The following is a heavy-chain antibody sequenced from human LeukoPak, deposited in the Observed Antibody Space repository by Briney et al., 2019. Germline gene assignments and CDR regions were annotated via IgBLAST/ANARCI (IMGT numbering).Heavy chain of an antibody. D-gene: IGHD6-6*01. CDR3: ARGLVDTRRLTGAGLSYYYYYYMDV. V-gene: IGHV1-8*03. J-gene: IGHJ6*03. CDR2: MNPNSGNT. CDR1: GYTFSNYG. Sequence: ASVKVSCEASGYTFSNYGINWVRQATGQGLEWMGWMNPNSGNTGYAQKFQGRVTITRNTSISTAYMELSSLRSEDTAVYYCARGLVDTRRLTGAGLSYYYYYYMDVWGKGTTVTVSS.